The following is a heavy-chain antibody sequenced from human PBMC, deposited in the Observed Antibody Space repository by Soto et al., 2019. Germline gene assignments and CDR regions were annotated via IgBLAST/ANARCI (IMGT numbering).Heavy chain of an antibody. CDR3: AIGDSFDF. V-gene: IGHV3-7*03. J-gene: IGHJ4*01. CDR1: GFTFSDSW. Sequence: PGGSLRLSCAASGFTFSDSWMIWVRRFPGTGLEWVANINQHETEKHYVDSVKGRFTISRDNAKNSLFLQMNSLRAEDTAIYYCAIGDSFDFWGQGTPVTVSS. CDR2: INQHETEK.